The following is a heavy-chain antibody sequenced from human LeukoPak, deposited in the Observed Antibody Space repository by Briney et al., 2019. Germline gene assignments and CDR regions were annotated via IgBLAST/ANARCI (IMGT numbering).Heavy chain of an antibody. CDR2: VSGSGDRM. J-gene: IGHJ4*02. CDR1: GFTFRNYG. D-gene: IGHD6-13*01. CDR3: AKAAAAPGFDF. Sequence: GGSLRLSCAASGFTFRNYGMHWVHQAPGKGLEWVATVSGSGDRMFHADSVKGRFTISRDNSKNTIYLQMNSLRAEDTALYYCAKAAAAPGFDFWGQGTLVTVSS. V-gene: IGHV3-23*01.